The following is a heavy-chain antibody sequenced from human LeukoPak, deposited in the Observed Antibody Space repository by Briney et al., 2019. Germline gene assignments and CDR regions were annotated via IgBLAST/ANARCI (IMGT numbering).Heavy chain of an antibody. CDR2: INHSGST. Sequence: SETLSLTCTVSGGSISTTSFYWAWIRQPPGKGLEWIGEINHSGSTNYNPSLKSRVTISVDTSKNQFSLKVSSVTAADTAVYYCAGTVTTKRWFDPWGQGTLVTVSS. V-gene: IGHV4-39*07. J-gene: IGHJ5*02. CDR1: GGSISTTSFY. CDR3: AGTVTTKRWFDP. D-gene: IGHD4-17*01.